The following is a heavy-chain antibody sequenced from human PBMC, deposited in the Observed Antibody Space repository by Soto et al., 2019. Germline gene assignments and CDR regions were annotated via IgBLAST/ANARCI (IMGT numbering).Heavy chain of an antibody. J-gene: IGHJ6*02. CDR3: ARDLITIVRGVRYYYYYGMDV. D-gene: IGHD3-10*01. Sequence: PXGSLRLSCAASGXTLSSSPMHWVSQTPGKGLVWVSRINSEGSSTSYADSVKGRFTISRDNAKNTLYLQTNSLRAEDTAVYYCARDLITIVRGVRYYYYYGMDVWGQGTTVTV. CDR1: GXTLSSSP. V-gene: IGHV3-74*01. CDR2: INSEGSST.